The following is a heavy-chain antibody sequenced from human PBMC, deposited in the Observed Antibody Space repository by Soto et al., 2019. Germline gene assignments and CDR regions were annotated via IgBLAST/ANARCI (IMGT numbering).Heavy chain of an antibody. Sequence: GGSLRLSCAASGFTFSSYWMSWVRQAPGKGLEWVANIKQDGSEKYYVDSVKGRFTISRDNAKNSLYLQMNSLRAEDTAVYYCAGDGAYYYGSGSYSNAFDIWGQGTMVTVSS. CDR3: AGDGAYYYGSGSYSNAFDI. D-gene: IGHD3-10*01. J-gene: IGHJ3*02. CDR1: GFTFSSYW. V-gene: IGHV3-7*01. CDR2: IKQDGSEK.